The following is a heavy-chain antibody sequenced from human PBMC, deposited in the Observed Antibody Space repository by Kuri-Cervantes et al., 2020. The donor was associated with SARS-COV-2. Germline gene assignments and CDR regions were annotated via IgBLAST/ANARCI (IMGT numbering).Heavy chain of an antibody. Sequence: GGSLRLSCAASGFTFSSYSMNWVRQAPGKGLEWVSYISSSSSTIYYADSVKGRFTISRDNAKNSLYLQMNSLRAEDTALYHCAREGGYGGNSGSWFDPWGQGTLVTVSS. CDR3: AREGGYGGNSGSWFDP. CDR2: ISSSSSTI. D-gene: IGHD4-23*01. CDR1: GFTFSSYS. V-gene: IGHV3-48*01. J-gene: IGHJ5*02.